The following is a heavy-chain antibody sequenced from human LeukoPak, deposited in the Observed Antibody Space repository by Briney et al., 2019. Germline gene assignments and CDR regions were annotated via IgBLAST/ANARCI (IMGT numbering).Heavy chain of an antibody. CDR1: GGSISSYY. V-gene: IGHV4-59*01. CDR3: ARQTRFLEWSDAFDI. Sequence: SETLSLTCTVSGGSISSYYWRWIRQPPGKGLEWIGYIYYSGSTNYNPSLKSRVTISVDTSKNQFSLKLSSVTAADTAVYYCARQTRFLEWSDAFDIWGQGTMVTVSS. D-gene: IGHD3-3*01. CDR2: IYYSGST. J-gene: IGHJ3*02.